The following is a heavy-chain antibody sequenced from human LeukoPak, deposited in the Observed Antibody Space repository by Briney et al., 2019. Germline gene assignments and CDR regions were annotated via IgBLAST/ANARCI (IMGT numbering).Heavy chain of an antibody. Sequence: GGSLRLSCAASGFTFSNYAMTWVRQAPGKGLEWVSAVSAGGGDTYYADSVKGRFTISRDNAKNTLYLQMKSLRVEDTAVYYCAREATGTLYYWGQGSLVTVSS. D-gene: IGHD1-1*01. CDR1: GFTFSNYA. V-gene: IGHV3-23*01. CDR2: VSAGGGDT. J-gene: IGHJ4*02. CDR3: AREATGTLYY.